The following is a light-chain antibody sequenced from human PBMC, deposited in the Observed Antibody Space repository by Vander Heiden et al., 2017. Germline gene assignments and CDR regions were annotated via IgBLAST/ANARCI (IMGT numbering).Light chain of an antibody. J-gene: IGKJ4*01. CDR1: PSVSSY. CDR2: DAS. V-gene: IGKV3-11*01. CDR3: QQRSNWLT. Sequence: EIVLTQSPATLSLSPGESATLSCRASPSVSSYLAWYQQKPGQAHRLLIYDASNRATGIPARFSGSGSGTDFTRTISSLEPEDFAVYYCQQRSNWLTFGGGTKVEIK.